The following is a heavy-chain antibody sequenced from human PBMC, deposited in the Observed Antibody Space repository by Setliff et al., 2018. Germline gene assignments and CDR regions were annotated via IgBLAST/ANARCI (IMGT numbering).Heavy chain of an antibody. D-gene: IGHD6-19*01. Sequence: GSLRLSCAASGFSFSSYGIHWVRQAPGKGLEWVAYIRSDGSNKYYTDPVKGRFSITRDNSKNTLYLQMSSLRPEDTALYYCAKPRPGWPAGFDSWGQGTLVTVSS. V-gene: IGHV3-30*02. J-gene: IGHJ4*02. CDR3: AKPRPGWPAGFDS. CDR2: IRSDGSNK. CDR1: GFSFSSYG.